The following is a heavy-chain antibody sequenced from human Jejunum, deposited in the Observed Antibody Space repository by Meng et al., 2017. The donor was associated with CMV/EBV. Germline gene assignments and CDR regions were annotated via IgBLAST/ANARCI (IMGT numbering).Heavy chain of an antibody. CDR2: ISSSGGST. Sequence: SRFTFSSYCINWVRQAPGKGLEWVSSISSSGGSTYYADSVKGRFTISRHSFKNTLYLQMNSLRAEDTAVYYCAKDGGTYSGGFDYWGQGTLVTVSS. J-gene: IGHJ4*02. D-gene: IGHD4-23*01. V-gene: IGHV3-23*01. CDR3: AKDGGTYSGGFDY. CDR1: RFTFSSYC.